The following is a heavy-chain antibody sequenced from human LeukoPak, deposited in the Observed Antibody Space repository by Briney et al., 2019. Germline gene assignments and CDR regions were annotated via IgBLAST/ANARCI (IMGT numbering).Heavy chain of an antibody. CDR1: GGSISSSNW. CDR3: ARGSSSWYGLGFDP. V-gene: IGHV4-4*02. Sequence: PSGTLSLTCAVSGGSISSSNWWSWVRQPPGKGLEWIGEIYHSGSTNYNPSLKSRVTISVDTSKNQFSLKLSSVTAADTAVYYCARGSSSWYGLGFDPWGQGTLVTVSS. J-gene: IGHJ5*02. CDR2: IYHSGST. D-gene: IGHD6-13*01.